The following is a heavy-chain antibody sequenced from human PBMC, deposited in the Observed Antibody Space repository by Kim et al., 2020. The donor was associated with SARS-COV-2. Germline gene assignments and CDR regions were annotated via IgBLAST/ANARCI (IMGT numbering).Heavy chain of an antibody. CDR3: ARGNNYGSGSTSGGMDV. V-gene: IGHV3-30-3*01. Sequence: GGSLRLSCAASGFTFSSYAMHWVRQAPGKGLEWVAVISYDGSNKYYADSVKGRFTISRDNSKNTLYLQMNSLRAEDTAVYYCARGNNYGSGSTSGGMDV. J-gene: IGHJ6*01. CDR1: GFTFSSYA. CDR2: ISYDGSNK. D-gene: IGHD3-10*01.